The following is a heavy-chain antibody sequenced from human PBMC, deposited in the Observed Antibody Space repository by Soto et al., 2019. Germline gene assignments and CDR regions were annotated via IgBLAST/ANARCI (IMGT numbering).Heavy chain of an antibody. J-gene: IGHJ4*02. Sequence: QVQLVESGGGVVQPGRSLRLSCAASGFSFSNCGMHWVRQAPGKGLEWVAAISFDGSDKYYLESVKGRFTISRDNSKNTLFLQMYSLRVEDTAVYYCVKGSEVARQELDYWGQGTLVTVSS. CDR1: GFSFSNCG. D-gene: IGHD2-15*01. CDR3: VKGSEVARQELDY. CDR2: ISFDGSDK. V-gene: IGHV3-30*18.